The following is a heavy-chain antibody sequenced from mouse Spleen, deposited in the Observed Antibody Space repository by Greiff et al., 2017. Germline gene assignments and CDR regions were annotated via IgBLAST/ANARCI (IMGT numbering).Heavy chain of an antibody. V-gene: IGHV1-9*01. CDR1: GYTFSSYW. Sequence: QVQLQQSGAELMKPGASVKISCKATGYTFSSYWIEWVKQRPGHGLEWIGEILPGSGSTNYNEKFKGKATFTADTSSNTAYMQLSSLTSEDSAVYYCATRGQGNRYYYAMDYWGQGTSVTVSS. J-gene: IGHJ4*01. CDR2: ILPGSGST. CDR3: ATRGQGNRYYYAMDY. D-gene: IGHD2-1*01.